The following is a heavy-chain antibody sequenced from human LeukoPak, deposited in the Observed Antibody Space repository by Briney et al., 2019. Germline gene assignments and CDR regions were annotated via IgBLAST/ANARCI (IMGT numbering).Heavy chain of an antibody. Sequence: GASVTVSCKASGYTFTSYGISWVRQAPGQGLEFMGWISAYNGNTNYAQKLQGRVTMTTDTSTSTAYMELRSLRSDDTAVFFCKQKPEYEILTGYHKNCFDYWGQGTLVTVSS. CDR2: ISAYNGNT. V-gene: IGHV1-18*01. CDR1: GYTFTSYG. CDR3: KQKPEYEILTGYHKNCFDY. J-gene: IGHJ4*02. D-gene: IGHD3-9*01.